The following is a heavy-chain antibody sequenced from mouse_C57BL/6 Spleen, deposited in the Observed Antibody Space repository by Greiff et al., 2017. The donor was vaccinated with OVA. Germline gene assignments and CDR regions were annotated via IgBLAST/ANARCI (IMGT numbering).Heavy chain of an antibody. CDR3: ARGGSYGSSSWFAY. CDR1: GFTFSDYG. V-gene: IGHV5-17*01. Sequence: EVQRVESGGGLVKPGGSLKLSCAASGFTFSDYGMHWVRQAPEKGLEWVAYISSGSSTIYYADTVKGRFTISRDNAKNTLFLQMTSLRSEDTAMYYCARGGSYGSSSWFAYWGQGTLVTVSA. D-gene: IGHD1-1*01. J-gene: IGHJ3*01. CDR2: ISSGSSTI.